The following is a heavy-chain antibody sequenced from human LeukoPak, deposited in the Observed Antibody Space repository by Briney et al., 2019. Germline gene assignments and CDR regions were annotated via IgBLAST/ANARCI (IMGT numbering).Heavy chain of an antibody. CDR2: ISAYNGNT. D-gene: IGHD1-26*01. J-gene: IGHJ4*02. CDR1: GYTFTSYG. V-gene: IGHV1-18*01. Sequence: ASVXVSXKASGYTFTSYGISWVRQAPGQGLEWMGWISAYNGNTNYAQKLQGRVTMTRDTSTSTVYMELSSLRSEDTAVYYCARVKMLVGATSRYFDYWGQGTLVTVSS. CDR3: ARVKMLVGATSRYFDY.